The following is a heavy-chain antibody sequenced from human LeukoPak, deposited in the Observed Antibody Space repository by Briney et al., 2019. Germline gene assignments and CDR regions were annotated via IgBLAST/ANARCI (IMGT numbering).Heavy chain of an antibody. Sequence: GGSLRLSCAASGFTFSSYAMHWVRQAPGKGLEWVAVISYDGSNKYYADSVKGRFTISRDNSKNTLYLQMNSLRAEDTAVYYCASGLDTGYWGQGTLVTVSS. CDR2: ISYDGSNK. CDR3: ASGLDTGY. V-gene: IGHV3-30*04. J-gene: IGHJ4*02. D-gene: IGHD3-22*01. CDR1: GFTFSSYA.